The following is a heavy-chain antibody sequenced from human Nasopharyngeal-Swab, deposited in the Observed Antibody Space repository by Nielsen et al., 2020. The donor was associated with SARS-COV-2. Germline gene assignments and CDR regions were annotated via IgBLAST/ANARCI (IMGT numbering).Heavy chain of an antibody. J-gene: IGHJ4*02. D-gene: IGHD1-1*01. Sequence: SETLSLTCNVSGGSISSDRYYWGWIRQPPGKGLEWVGTIYYTGSTYHNPSLKSRVSISVVASKNQFSLMLSSVTAADTAVYYCARRELGRDDFDYWGQGTLVTVSS. CDR2: IYYTGST. V-gene: IGHV4-39*01. CDR1: GGSISSDRYY. CDR3: ARRELGRDDFDY.